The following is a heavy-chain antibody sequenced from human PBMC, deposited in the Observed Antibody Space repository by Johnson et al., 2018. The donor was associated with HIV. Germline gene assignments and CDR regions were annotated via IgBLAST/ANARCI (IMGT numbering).Heavy chain of an antibody. CDR2: IRYDGSNK. CDR1: GFTFSSYA. J-gene: IGHJ3*02. V-gene: IGHV3-33*08. D-gene: IGHD1-14*01. CDR3: ARSRQVGTPDAFDI. Sequence: QMQLVESGGGVVQPGRSLRLSCAASGFTFSSYAMHLVRQAPSKGLQWVPFIRYDGSNKYYADSVKGRFTISRDNSKNTLYLQMNSLRAEDTAVYYCARSRQVGTPDAFDIWGQGTMVTVSS.